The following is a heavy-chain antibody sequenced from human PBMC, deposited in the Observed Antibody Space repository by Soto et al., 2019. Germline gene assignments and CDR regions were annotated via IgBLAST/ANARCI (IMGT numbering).Heavy chain of an antibody. Sequence: PSETLSLTCTVSGGSVSSGSYYWSWIRQPPGKGLEWIGYIYYSGSTNYNPSLKSRVTISVDTSKNQFSLKLSSVTAADTAVYYCARLANSGYWNWFDPWGQGTLVTVSS. CDR1: GGSVSSGSYY. V-gene: IGHV4-61*01. J-gene: IGHJ5*02. CDR2: IYYSGST. D-gene: IGHD5-12*01. CDR3: ARLANSGYWNWFDP.